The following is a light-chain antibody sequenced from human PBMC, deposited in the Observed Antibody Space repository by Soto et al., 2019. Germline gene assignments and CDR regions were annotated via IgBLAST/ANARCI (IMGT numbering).Light chain of an antibody. J-gene: IGKJ2*01. CDR2: GAS. CDR3: QQYNNWPPYT. CDR1: QSVSSN. V-gene: IGKV3-15*01. Sequence: ETVRTQSPATLSVSPGERATLSCRASQSVSSNLAWYQQKPGQAPRLLIYGASTRATGIPARFSGSGSGTEFTLTICSLQSEDFAVYYCQQYNNWPPYTFGQGTKLEIK.